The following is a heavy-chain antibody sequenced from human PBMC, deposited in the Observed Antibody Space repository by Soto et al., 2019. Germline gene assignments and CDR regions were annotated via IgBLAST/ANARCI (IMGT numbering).Heavy chain of an antibody. CDR2: IYPGDSDT. J-gene: IGHJ4*02. Sequence: PGVSLKISSKGSGYSCTSYWIGWVRQMHGKSLEWMGIIYPGDSDTRYSPSFQGQVTISADKSISTAYLQWSSLKDSDTAMYYCARPVDFDWLLVDYWGQGTRVTVSS. CDR3: ARPVDFDWLLVDY. D-gene: IGHD3-9*01. V-gene: IGHV5-51*01. CDR1: GYSCTSYW.